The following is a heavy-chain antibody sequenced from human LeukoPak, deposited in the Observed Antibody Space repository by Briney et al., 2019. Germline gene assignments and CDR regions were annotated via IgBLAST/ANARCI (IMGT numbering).Heavy chain of an antibody. CDR2: IKSKTDGGTT. V-gene: IGHV3-15*01. CDR1: GFTFSNAW. J-gene: IGHJ6*03. CDR3: AKGGGLYSSSWYYYMDV. Sequence: KPGGSLRLSCAASGFTFSNAWMSWVRQAPGKGLEWVGRIKSKTDGGTTDYAAPVKGRFTISRDDSKNTLYLQMNSLRAEDTAVYYCAKGGGLYSSSWYYYMDVWGKGTTVTVSS. D-gene: IGHD6-13*01.